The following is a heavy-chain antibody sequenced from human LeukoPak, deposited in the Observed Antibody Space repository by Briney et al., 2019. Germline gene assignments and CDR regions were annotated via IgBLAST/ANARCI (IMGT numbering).Heavy chain of an antibody. Sequence: SSETLSPTCTVSGGSISSYYWSWVRQAPGKGLEWVSAISGSGGSTYYADSVKGRFTISRDNSKNTLYLQMNSLRAEDTAVYYCAKGDYYDSSGDQAWGQGTLVTVSS. V-gene: IGHV3-23*01. CDR3: AKGDYYDSSGDQA. CDR1: GGSISSYY. CDR2: ISGSGGST. J-gene: IGHJ4*02. D-gene: IGHD3-22*01.